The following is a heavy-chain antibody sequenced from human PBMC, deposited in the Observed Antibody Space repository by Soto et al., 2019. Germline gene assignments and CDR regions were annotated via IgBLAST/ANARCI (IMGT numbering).Heavy chain of an antibody. V-gene: IGHV3-23*01. J-gene: IGHJ6*02. D-gene: IGHD3-22*01. Sequence: GGSLRLSCAASGFTFSSYAMSWVRQAPGKGLEWVSAISGSGGSTYYADSVKGRFTISRDNSKNTLYLQMNSLRAEDTAVYYCAKIYYYDSSGYYYEYYYGMDVWGQGTTVTVSS. CDR2: ISGSGGST. CDR1: GFTFSSYA. CDR3: AKIYYYDSSGYYYEYYYGMDV.